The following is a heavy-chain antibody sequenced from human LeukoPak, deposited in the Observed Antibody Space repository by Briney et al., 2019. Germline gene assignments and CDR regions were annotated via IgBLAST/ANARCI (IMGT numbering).Heavy chain of an antibody. J-gene: IGHJ4*02. V-gene: IGHV4-31*03. CDR3: ARGRDGQWLTTGGYYFDY. CDR2: IYYSGST. CDR1: GGSISSGGYY. D-gene: IGHD6-19*01. Sequence: PSQTLSLTCTVSGGSISSGGYYWSWIRQHPGKGLEWIGYIYYSGSTYYNPSLKSRVTISVDTSKNQFSLKLSSVTAADTAVYYCARGRDGQWLTTGGYYFDYWGQGTLVTVSS.